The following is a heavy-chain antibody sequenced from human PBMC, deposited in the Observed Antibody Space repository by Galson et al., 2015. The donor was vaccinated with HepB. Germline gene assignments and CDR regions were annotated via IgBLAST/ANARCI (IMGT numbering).Heavy chain of an antibody. Sequence: SVKVSCKASGYTFTNYGISWVRQAPGQGLEWMGWISAYNGNTNYAQKLQGRVTMTTDTSTSTAYMELRSLRSDDTAVYYCARDKGYCTSTSCSGFDYWGQGTLVTVSS. CDR2: ISAYNGNT. CDR3: ARDKGYCTSTSCSGFDY. V-gene: IGHV1-18*01. J-gene: IGHJ4*02. CDR1: GYTFTNYG. D-gene: IGHD2-2*01.